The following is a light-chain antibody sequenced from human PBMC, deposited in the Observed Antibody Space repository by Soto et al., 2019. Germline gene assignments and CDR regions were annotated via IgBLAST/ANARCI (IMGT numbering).Light chain of an antibody. J-gene: IGKJ1*01. CDR1: QSISTW. CDR3: QQPNSYPRT. CDR2: TAS. Sequence: DIQMTQSPSTLSASVGDRVTITCRASQSISTWLAWYQQKPGKAPKLLIYTASNLERGVPSRFSGSESGTEFTLTISSLQPDDFATYYCQQPNSYPRTFGQGTKVEIK. V-gene: IGKV1-5*03.